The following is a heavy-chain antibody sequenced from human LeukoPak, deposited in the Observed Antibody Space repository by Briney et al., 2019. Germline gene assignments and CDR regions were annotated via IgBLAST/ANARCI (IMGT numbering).Heavy chain of an antibody. CDR1: GGSISSYY. CDR2: IYTSGST. Sequence: PSETLSLTCTVSGGSISSYYWSWIRQPAGKGLEWVGRIYTSGSTNYNPSLKSRVTISVDKSKNQFSLKLSSVTAADTAVYYCARRRVSIDYGSVWFDPWGQGTLVTVSS. CDR3: ARRRVSIDYGSVWFDP. J-gene: IGHJ5*02. D-gene: IGHD3-10*01. V-gene: IGHV4-4*07.